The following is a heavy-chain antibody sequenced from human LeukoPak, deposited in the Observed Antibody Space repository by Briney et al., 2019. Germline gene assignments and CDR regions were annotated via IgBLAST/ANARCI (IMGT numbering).Heavy chain of an antibody. CDR1: GASISSYY. D-gene: IGHD3-10*01. V-gene: IGHV4-59*08. CDR3: ARPFSGHYYYYMDV. J-gene: IGHJ6*03. CDR2: IYYTGST. Sequence: SETLSLTCTVSGASISSYYWNWIRQPPGKGLEWIGYIYYTGSTNYNPSLKSRVTISVDKSKTQFSLKLSSVTAADTAVYYCARPFSGHYYYYMDVWGKGTTVTISS.